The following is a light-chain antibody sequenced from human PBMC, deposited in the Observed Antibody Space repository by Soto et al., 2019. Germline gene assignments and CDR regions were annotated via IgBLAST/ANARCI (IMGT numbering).Light chain of an antibody. V-gene: IGKV4-1*01. CDR1: QSVLYSSNNKNY. CDR3: QQYNSTTWT. J-gene: IGKJ1*01. Sequence: DIVMTQSPDSLAVSLGERATINCKSSQSVLYSSNNKNYLAWYQQKPGQPPKLLIYWASTRDSGVPDRFSVSGSGTDFTLTISSLQAEDVAVYYCQQYNSTTWTFGQGTKVEIK. CDR2: WAS.